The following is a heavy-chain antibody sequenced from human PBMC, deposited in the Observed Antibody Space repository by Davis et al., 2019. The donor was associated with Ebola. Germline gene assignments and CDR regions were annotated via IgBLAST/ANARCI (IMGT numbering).Heavy chain of an antibody. V-gene: IGHV4-4*02. CDR1: GGSISSSNW. J-gene: IGHJ4*02. Sequence: MPSETLSLTCAVSGGSISSSNWWSWVRQPPGKGLEWIGEIYHSGSTNYNPSLKSRVTISVDKSKNQFSLQLNSVTPEDTAVYYCARRMTTPRREYFDYWGQGTLVTVSS. CDR3: ARRMTTPRREYFDY. CDR2: IYHSGST. D-gene: IGHD4-11*01.